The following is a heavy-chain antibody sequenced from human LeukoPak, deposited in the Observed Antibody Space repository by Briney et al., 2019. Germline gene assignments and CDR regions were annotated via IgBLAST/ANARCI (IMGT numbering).Heavy chain of an antibody. J-gene: IGHJ4*01. CDR3: TRGLQERDIIRGFDF. CDR2: VYSTGTP. Sequence: SQTLSLTCSVSGDSISRRSSYWTWIRQPAGRGLEWIGRVYSTGTPNYNPSLKSQLAMSVDTSKNQFSLTLNSVTAADTAVYFCTRGLQERDIIRGFDFWGPGILVTVSS. D-gene: IGHD3-10*01. CDR1: GDSISRRSSY. V-gene: IGHV4-61*02.